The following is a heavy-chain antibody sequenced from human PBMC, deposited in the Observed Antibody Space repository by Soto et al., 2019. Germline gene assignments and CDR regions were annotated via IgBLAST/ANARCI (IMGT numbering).Heavy chain of an antibody. J-gene: IGHJ1*01. Sequence: EVELVESGGGLVQPGESLRLSCAASGFAFSTYALNWVRQAPGEGLEWVSHISNSGSVVYYADSVRGRFTISRDNANNSLYLQMNSLRDEDTAVYYCAAYGDTAFWGQGTLVTVSS. CDR2: ISNSGSVV. V-gene: IGHV3-48*02. CDR1: GFAFSTYA. CDR3: AAYGDTAF. D-gene: IGHD4-17*01.